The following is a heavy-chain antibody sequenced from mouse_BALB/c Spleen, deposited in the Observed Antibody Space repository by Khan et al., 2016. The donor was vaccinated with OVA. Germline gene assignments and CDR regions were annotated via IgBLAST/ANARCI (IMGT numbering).Heavy chain of an antibody. J-gene: IGHJ2*01. CDR3: ATSECYGYYFDY. CDR1: GFTFNSYG. D-gene: IGHD1-1*01. Sequence: EVQLVESGGGLVQPGRSQKLSCAASGFTFNSYGMHWVRQAPEKGLEWVAYISGDSNTIYYADTVKGRFTISRDNPKNTLFLQMTSLMSEDTAMYCCATSECYGYYFDYLGPGSTLTVS. V-gene: IGHV5-17*02. CDR2: ISGDSNTI.